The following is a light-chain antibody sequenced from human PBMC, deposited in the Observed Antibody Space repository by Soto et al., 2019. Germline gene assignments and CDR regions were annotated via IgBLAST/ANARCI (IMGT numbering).Light chain of an antibody. CDR2: GAS. J-gene: IGKJ4*01. V-gene: IGKV3-20*01. CDR3: QQYGSSPLT. Sequence: PGGRATLSCRASQSVSLSLAWYQQKPGHPPRLLISGASNRATGIPDRFSGSGSGTDFTLTISRLEPEDFAVYYCQQYGSSPLTFGGGTKVDIK. CDR1: QSVSLS.